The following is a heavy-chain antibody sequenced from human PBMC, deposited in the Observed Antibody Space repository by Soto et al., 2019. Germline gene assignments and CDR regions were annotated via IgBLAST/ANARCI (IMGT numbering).Heavy chain of an antibody. J-gene: IGHJ6*02. Sequence: ASVKVSCKASGYTFTSYYMHWVRQAPGQGLEWMGIINPSGGSTSYAQKFQGRVTMTRDTSTSTVYMELSSLRSEDTAVYYCASGIGVAVAGTYYYYGMDVWGQGTTVTVSS. CDR2: INPSGGST. V-gene: IGHV1-46*03. D-gene: IGHD6-19*01. CDR3: ASGIGVAVAGTYYYYGMDV. CDR1: GYTFTSYY.